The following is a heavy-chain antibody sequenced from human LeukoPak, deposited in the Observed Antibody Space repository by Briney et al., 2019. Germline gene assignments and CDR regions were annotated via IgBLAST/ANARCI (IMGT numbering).Heavy chain of an antibody. Sequence: ASVKVSCKASGYTFTGYYMHWVRQAPGQGLEWMGWINPNSGGTNYAQKFQGRVTMTRDTSISTAYMELSRLRSDDTAVYYCASPSTRSSSWHPYYYYYMDVWGKGTTVTVSS. CDR3: ASPSTRSSSWHPYYYYYMDV. CDR2: INPNSGGT. CDR1: GYTFTGYY. D-gene: IGHD6-13*01. J-gene: IGHJ6*03. V-gene: IGHV1-2*02.